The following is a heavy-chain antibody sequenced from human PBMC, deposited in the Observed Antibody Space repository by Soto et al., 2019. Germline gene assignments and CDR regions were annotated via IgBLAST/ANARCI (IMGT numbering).Heavy chain of an antibody. CDR1: GGSMSRYF. V-gene: IGHV4-59*01. CDR3: ARGRGGTSDAFDI. CDR2: IYYSGNT. D-gene: IGHD1-26*01. J-gene: IGHJ3*02. Sequence: SETLSLTCTVPGGSMSRYFWSWIRQPPGRGLEWIGYIYYSGNTSYNPSLKRRVTTSLDTYKNQFSLKVISLTAADTAFYYCARGRGGTSDAFDIWGQGTLVTVSS.